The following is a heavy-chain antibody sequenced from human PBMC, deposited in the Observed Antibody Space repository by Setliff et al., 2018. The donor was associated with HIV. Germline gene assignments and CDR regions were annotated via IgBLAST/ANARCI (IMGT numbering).Heavy chain of an antibody. Sequence: GGSLRLSCAASGLRFRSYGMHWVRQAPGKGLEWVAIIWFDGNKKYYADSVKGRFTISRDNSKNTLYLQMNSLRAEDTATYYCAKAPGWLFLSHYWGQGTLVTVSS. CDR3: AKAPGWLFLSHY. CDR1: GLRFRSYG. D-gene: IGHD3-22*01. V-gene: IGHV3-30*02. CDR2: IWFDGNKK. J-gene: IGHJ4*02.